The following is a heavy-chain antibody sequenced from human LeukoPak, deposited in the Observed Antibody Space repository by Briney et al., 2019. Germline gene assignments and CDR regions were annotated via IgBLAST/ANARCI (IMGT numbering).Heavy chain of an antibody. CDR3: VREGGFYRPLDY. Sequence: GSLRLSCAASGFTFTSYWMTWVRQPPGKGLEWIGEVHLDGRTNYNPSLKSRLIMSVDLPENHISLKLTSVTAADTAVYYCVREGGFYRPLDYSGQGTLVTVSS. CDR2: VHLDGRT. J-gene: IGHJ4*02. D-gene: IGHD3-3*01. V-gene: IGHV4-4*02. CDR1: GFTFTSYW.